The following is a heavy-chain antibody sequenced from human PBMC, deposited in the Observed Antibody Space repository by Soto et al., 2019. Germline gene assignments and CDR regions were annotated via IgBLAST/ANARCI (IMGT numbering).Heavy chain of an antibody. CDR1: GGSISSGGYY. J-gene: IGHJ3*02. CDR3: ARDPDCSGGSCRGDAFDI. Sequence: PSETLSLTCTVSGGSISSGGYYWSWIRQHPGKGLEWIGYIYYSGSTYYNPSLKSRVTISVDTSKNQFSLKLSSVTAADTAVYYCARDPDCSGGSCRGDAFDIWGQGTMVTVSS. V-gene: IGHV4-31*03. CDR2: IYYSGST. D-gene: IGHD2-15*01.